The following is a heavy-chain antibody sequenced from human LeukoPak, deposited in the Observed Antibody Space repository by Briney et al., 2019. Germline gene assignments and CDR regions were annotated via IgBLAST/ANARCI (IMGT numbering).Heavy chain of an antibody. CDR3: ARDSDAGFDY. J-gene: IGHJ4*02. Sequence: GGFLRLSCAASGFTFSRFWMHWVRQAPGKGLEWVSRASSDGSSTVYADSVKGRFTISRDNAKKTLYLQMNSLRVEDTAIYYCARDSDAGFDYWGRGTLVTVSS. V-gene: IGHV3-74*01. CDR1: GFTFSRFW. CDR2: ASSDGSST.